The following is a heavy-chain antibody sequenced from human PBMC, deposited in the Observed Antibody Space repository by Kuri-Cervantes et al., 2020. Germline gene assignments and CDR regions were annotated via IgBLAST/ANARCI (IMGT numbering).Heavy chain of an antibody. J-gene: IGHJ4*02. V-gene: IGHV1-69*06. CDR1: GGTFSSYA. CDR2: FIPIFGTA. CDR3: ARVTVIAALDY. Sequence: SVKVSCRASGGTFSSYAISWVRQAPGQGREWMGGFIPIFGTANYAQKFQGRVTIAADKSTSTAYMEPSSLRSEDTAVYYCARVTVIAALDYWGRGTLVTVSS. D-gene: IGHD6-13*01.